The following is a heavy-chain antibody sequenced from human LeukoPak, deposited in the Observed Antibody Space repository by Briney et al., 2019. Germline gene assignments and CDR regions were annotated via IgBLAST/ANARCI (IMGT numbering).Heavy chain of an antibody. CDR2: ISGSGGST. CDR1: GFTFSSYA. D-gene: IGHD2-2*01. CDR3: AKAPYCSSTSCYLDY. Sequence: GGSLRLSCAASGFTFSSYAMSWVRQAPGKGLEWVSAISGSGGSTYYADSVKGRFTTSRDNSKNTLYLQMNSLRAEDTAVYYCAKAPYCSSTSCYLDYWGQGTLVTVSS. J-gene: IGHJ4*02. V-gene: IGHV3-23*01.